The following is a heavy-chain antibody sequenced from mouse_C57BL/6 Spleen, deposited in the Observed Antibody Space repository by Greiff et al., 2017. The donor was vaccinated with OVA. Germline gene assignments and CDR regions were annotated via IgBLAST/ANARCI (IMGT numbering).Heavy chain of an antibody. V-gene: IGHV1-52*01. CDR1: GYTFTSYW. Sequence: QVQLQQPGAELVRPGSSVKLSCKASGYTFTSYWMHWVKQRPIQGLEWIGNIDPSDSETHYNQKFKDKATLTVDKSSSTAYMQLSSLTSEDSAVYYCAKTPHCYYGIDFGYWGQGTTLTVSS. CDR3: AKTPHCYYGIDFGY. D-gene: IGHD1-1*02. CDR2: IDPSDSET. J-gene: IGHJ2*01.